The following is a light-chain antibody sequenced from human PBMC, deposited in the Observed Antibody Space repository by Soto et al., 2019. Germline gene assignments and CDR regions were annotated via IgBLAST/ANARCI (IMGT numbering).Light chain of an antibody. CDR3: QQYYSLPLT. V-gene: IGKV4-1*01. CDR2: WAS. CDR1: QSVFYSSNNKNY. Sequence: DIVMTQSPESLAVSLGERATINCKSSQSVFYSSNNKNYLTWYQQKPGQPPKLLIHWASTRESGVPDRFSDSGSESDFTLTISSLQAEDVAVYYCQQYYSLPLTFGGGTKVEIK. J-gene: IGKJ4*01.